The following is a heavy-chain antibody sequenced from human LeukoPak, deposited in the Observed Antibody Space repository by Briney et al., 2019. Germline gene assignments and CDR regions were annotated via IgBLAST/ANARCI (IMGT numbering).Heavy chain of an antibody. D-gene: IGHD6-19*01. CDR1: GGSISSGGYS. CDR3: ARGPNYSSGWFVFDY. V-gene: IGHV4-30-2*01. CDR2: IYHSGST. Sequence: SETLSLTRAVSGGSISSGGYSWSWIRQPPGKGLEWIGYIYHSGSTYYNPSLKSRVTISVDRSKNQFSLKLSSVTAADTAVYYCARGPNYSSGWFVFDYWGQGTLVTVSS. J-gene: IGHJ4*02.